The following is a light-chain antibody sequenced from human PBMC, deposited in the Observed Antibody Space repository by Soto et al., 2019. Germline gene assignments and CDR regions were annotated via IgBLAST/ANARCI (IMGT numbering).Light chain of an antibody. CDR2: HVS. Sequence: QSVLTQPASVSGSPGQSITISCTGTSSDVGGYNYVSWYQQHPGKAPKLMIYHVSNGPSGVSNRFSGSKSGNTASLTISGLQAEDEADYYCSSYTSSSPSRVFGGGTNVTVL. J-gene: IGLJ3*02. V-gene: IGLV2-14*01. CDR1: SSDVGGYNY. CDR3: SSYTSSSPSRV.